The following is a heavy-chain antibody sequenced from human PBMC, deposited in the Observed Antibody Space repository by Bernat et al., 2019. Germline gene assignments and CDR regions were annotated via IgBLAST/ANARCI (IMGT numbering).Heavy chain of an antibody. D-gene: IGHD6-19*01. J-gene: IGHJ5*02. V-gene: IGHV3-48*02. CDR2: ISSSSSTI. CDR3: ARSALTAVAGIRNWFDP. Sequence: EVQLVESGGGLVQPGGSLRLSCAASGISLSSYSMNWVRQAPGKGLVWVSYISSSSSTIYYADSVKGRFTISRDNAKNSLYLQMNSLRDEDTAVYYCARSALTAVAGIRNWFDPWGQGTLVTVSS. CDR1: GISLSSYS.